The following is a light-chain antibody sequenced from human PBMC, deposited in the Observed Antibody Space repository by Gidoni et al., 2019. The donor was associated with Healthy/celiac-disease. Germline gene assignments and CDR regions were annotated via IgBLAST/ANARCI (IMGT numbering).Light chain of an antibody. V-gene: IGKV3-20*01. CDR1: QSVSSSY. Sequence: ELLLTQSPGTLSLSPGERATRSCRASQSVSSSYLAWYQQKPGQDPRLLTYGASSRATGTSDRFSGSGSGTDFTLTISRLEPEDFAVYYLQQCSSSPLTFGGGTKVEIK. CDR2: GAS. CDR3: QQCSSSPLT. J-gene: IGKJ4*01.